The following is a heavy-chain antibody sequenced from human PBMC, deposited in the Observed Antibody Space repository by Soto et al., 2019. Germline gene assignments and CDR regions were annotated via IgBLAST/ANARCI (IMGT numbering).Heavy chain of an antibody. CDR3: ARVGLVATIYYYYYYMDV. Sequence: GGSLRLSCAASGFTFSSYSMNWVRQAPGKGLEWVSYISSSSSTIYYADSGKGRFTISTDKAKNSLYLQMNSLRAEDTAVYYCARVGLVATIYYYYYYMDVWGKGTTVTVSS. V-gene: IGHV3-48*01. CDR2: ISSSSSTI. D-gene: IGHD5-12*01. CDR1: GFTFSSYS. J-gene: IGHJ6*03.